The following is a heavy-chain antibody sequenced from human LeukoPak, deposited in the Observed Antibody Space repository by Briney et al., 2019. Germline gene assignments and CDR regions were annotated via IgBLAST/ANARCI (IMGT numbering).Heavy chain of an antibody. CDR2: ISWNSGSI. CDR1: GFTFDDYA. D-gene: IGHD1-26*01. V-gene: IGHV3-9*01. CDR3: AKDMGGGSYYFDAFDI. J-gene: IGHJ3*02. Sequence: GGSLRLSCAASGFTFDDYAMHWVRHAPGKGLEWVSGISWNSGSIGYADSVKGRFTISRDNAKNSLYLQMNSLRAEDTALYYCAKDMGGGSYYFDAFDIWGQGTMVTVSS.